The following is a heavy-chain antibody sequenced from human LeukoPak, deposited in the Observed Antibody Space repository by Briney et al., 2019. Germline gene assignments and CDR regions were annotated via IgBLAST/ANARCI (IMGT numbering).Heavy chain of an antibody. CDR2: ISSSGSTI. J-gene: IGHJ3*02. D-gene: IGHD5-12*01. CDR1: GFTFSSYE. V-gene: IGHV3-48*03. Sequence: GGSLRLSCAASGFTFSSYEMNWVRQAPGKGLEWVSYISSSGSTIYYADSVKGRFTISRDNAKNSLYLQMNSLRAEDTAVYYCARDESGEYSGYEPLVAFDIWGQGTMVTVSS. CDR3: ARDESGEYSGYEPLVAFDI.